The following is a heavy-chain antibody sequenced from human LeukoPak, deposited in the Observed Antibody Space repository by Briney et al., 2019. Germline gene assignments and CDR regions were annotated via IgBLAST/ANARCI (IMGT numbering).Heavy chain of an antibody. CDR1: GYTFTGYY. CDR3: ARDVISSSGLFDY. CDR2: INPHSGGT. V-gene: IGHV1-2*02. Sequence: GASVKVSCKASGYTFTGYYIHWVRQAPGQGLEWMGWINPHSGGTNYAQKFQGGVTMTRDTSITTAYMELSSLRSDDTAVYYCARDVISSSGLFDYWGQGTLVTVSS. D-gene: IGHD6-19*01. J-gene: IGHJ4*02.